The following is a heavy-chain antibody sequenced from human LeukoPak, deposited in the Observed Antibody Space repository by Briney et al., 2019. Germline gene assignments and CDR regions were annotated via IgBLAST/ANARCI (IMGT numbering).Heavy chain of an antibody. J-gene: IGHJ3*02. CDR3: ARDRSAGGAFDI. Sequence: GGSLRLSCAASGFTFSSYSMNWVRQARGKGLEWVSSISSSSSYIYYADSVKGRFTISRDNAKNSLYLQMNSLRAEDTAVYYCARDRSAGGAFDIWGQGTMVTVSS. CDR1: GFTFSSYS. V-gene: IGHV3-21*01. CDR2: ISSSSSYI.